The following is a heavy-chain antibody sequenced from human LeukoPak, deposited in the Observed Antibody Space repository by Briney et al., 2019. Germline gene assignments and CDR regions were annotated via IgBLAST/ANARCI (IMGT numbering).Heavy chain of an antibody. Sequence: GGSLRLSCAASGFTFSDYYMSWIRQAPGKGLEWVSYISSSGSTIYYADSVKGRFTISRDNAKNSLYLQMNSLRAEDTAVYYCARVPTTVMPLYYYYYYMDVWGKGTTVTVSS. CDR1: GFTFSDYY. CDR2: ISSSGSTI. V-gene: IGHV3-11*04. J-gene: IGHJ6*03. D-gene: IGHD4-11*01. CDR3: ARVPTTVMPLYYYYYYMDV.